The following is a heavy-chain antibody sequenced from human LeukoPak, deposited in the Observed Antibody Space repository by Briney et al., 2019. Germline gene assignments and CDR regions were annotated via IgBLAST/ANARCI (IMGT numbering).Heavy chain of an antibody. D-gene: IGHD2-15*01. CDR3: ARADIVVVVAATEAFDI. Sequence: SETLSLTCTVSGASIRSYYWSWIRQPPGKGLEWIGYIYYTGGTNYNPSLKSRVTISVDTSKNQFSLKLSSVTAADTAVYYCARADIVVVVAATEAFDIWGQGTMVTVSS. J-gene: IGHJ3*02. CDR2: IYYTGGT. CDR1: GASIRSYY. V-gene: IGHV4-59*12.